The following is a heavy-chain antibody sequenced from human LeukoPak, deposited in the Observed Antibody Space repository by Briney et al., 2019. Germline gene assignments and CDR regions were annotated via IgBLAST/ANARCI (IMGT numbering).Heavy chain of an antibody. CDR3: ARDHRGASGY. Sequence: ASVKVSCKASGGTFSSYAISWVRQAPGQGLEWMGWINPNSGGTNYAQKFQGRVTMTRDTSISTAYMELSRLRSDDTAVYYCARDHRGASGYWGQGTLVTVSS. J-gene: IGHJ4*02. V-gene: IGHV1-2*02. CDR2: INPNSGGT. D-gene: IGHD1-26*01. CDR1: GGTFSSYA.